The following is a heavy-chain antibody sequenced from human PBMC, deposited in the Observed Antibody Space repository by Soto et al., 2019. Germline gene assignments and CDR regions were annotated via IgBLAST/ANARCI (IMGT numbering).Heavy chain of an antibody. Sequence: EVQLLESGGGLVQPGGSLRLSCAASGFTFSSYAMKWVRQAPGKGLEWVSLIGESGTPTYYADSVKGRFTISRDNSGNTLFLEMYSLRAEDTAVYYCARYIPGVRYYGMDVWGHGTTVIVSS. J-gene: IGHJ6*02. CDR1: GFTFSSYA. CDR2: IGESGTPT. D-gene: IGHD2-2*01. V-gene: IGHV3-23*01. CDR3: ARYIPGVRYYGMDV.